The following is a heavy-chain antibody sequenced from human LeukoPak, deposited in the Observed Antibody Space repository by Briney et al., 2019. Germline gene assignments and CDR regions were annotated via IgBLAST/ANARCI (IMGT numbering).Heavy chain of an antibody. J-gene: IGHJ1*01. V-gene: IGHV4-34*01. Sequence: SETLSLTCAVYGGSFSGYYWSWIRQPPGKGLEWIGEINHSGSTNYNPSLKSRVTISVDTSKNQFSLKLSSVTAADTAVYYCARQGYEGYFQHWGQGTLVTVSS. CDR1: GGSFSGYY. CDR3: ARQGYEGYFQH. D-gene: IGHD3-16*01. CDR2: INHSGST.